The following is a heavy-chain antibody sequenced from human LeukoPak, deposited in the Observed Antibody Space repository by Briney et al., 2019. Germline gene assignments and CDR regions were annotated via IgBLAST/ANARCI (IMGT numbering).Heavy chain of an antibody. CDR3: ARDQKETLYYDSSGYYDY. V-gene: IGHV3-53*01. Sequence: GGSLRLSCAASGFTVSSNYMSWVRQATGKGLEWVSVIYSGGSTYYADSVKGRFTISRDNSKNTLYLQMNSLRAEDTAVYYCARDQKETLYYDSSGYYDYWGQGTLVTVSS. J-gene: IGHJ4*02. CDR1: GFTVSSNY. D-gene: IGHD3-22*01. CDR2: IYSGGST.